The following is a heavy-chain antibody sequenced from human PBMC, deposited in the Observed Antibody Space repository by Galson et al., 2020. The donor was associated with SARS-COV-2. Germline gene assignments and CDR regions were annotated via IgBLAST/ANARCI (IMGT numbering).Heavy chain of an antibody. D-gene: IGHD6-19*01. CDR2: IYNVDST. Sequence: GESLKISCAASGFSVSTNYMSWVRQAPGKGLEWVSIIYNVDSTYYADSVKGRFTISRDNIKNTLSLQMTSLRVEDTAVYYCARERSRRAVATTFQHWGQGTLVTVS. CDR1: GFSVSTNY. V-gene: IGHV3-66*01. J-gene: IGHJ1*01. CDR3: ARERSRRAVATTFQH.